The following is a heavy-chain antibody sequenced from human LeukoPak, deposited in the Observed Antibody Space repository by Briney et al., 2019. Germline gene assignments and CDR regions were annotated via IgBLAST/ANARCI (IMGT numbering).Heavy chain of an antibody. CDR3: ARVRGSSCDY. J-gene: IGHJ4*02. V-gene: IGHV1-2*02. D-gene: IGHD6-13*01. CDR2: IRGDTGDT. CDR1: GYTLSDYY. Sequence: GASVKVSCKPSGYTLSDYYMHWVRQAPGQGLEWMGWIRGDTGDTDSPQKFQGRVTMTWDTSTNTAYMELSRLRYDDTAMYFCARVRGSSCDYWGQGTLVTVSS.